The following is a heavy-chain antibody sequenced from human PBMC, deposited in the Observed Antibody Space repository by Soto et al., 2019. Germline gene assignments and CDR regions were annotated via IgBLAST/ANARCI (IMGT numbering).Heavy chain of an antibody. V-gene: IGHV3-7*01. CDR1: GFRYRDHW. CDR3: VRGHGWFDP. J-gene: IGHJ5*02. Sequence: EVQVVESGGGLVQPGESLRLSCAASGFRYRDHWMSWVRQAPGKGPEWVANIHPDLSDISYVDSVKGRFTISRDNAKNSVYLRMNSLRVEDTAIYYCVRGHGWFDPWGQGALVTVSS. CDR2: IHPDLSDI.